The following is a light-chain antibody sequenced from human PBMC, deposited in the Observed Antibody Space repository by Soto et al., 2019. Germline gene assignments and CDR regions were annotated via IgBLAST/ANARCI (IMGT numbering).Light chain of an antibody. CDR3: QVWDRSSDHRVV. J-gene: IGLJ2*01. CDR2: YDS. Sequence: SYELTQPPSVSVAPGKTARISCERNNIGTKSVHWYQQKPGQAHVLVIYYDSARPSGIPERFSGSNAGNTATLTISTVEAGDEADYYCQVWDRSSDHRVVFGGGTKLTVL. CDR1: NIGTKS. V-gene: IGLV3-21*04.